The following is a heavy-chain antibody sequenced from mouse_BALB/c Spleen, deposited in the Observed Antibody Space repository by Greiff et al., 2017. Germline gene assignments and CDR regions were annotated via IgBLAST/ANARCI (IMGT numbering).Heavy chain of an antibody. CDR1: GYSFTGYF. Sequence: VQLQQSGPELVKPGASVKISCKASGYSFTGYFMNWVMQSHGKSLEWIGRINPYNGDTFYNQKFKGKATLTVDKSSSTAHMELRSLASEDSAVYYCASGYGNYLDYWGQGTTLTVSS. J-gene: IGHJ2*01. V-gene: IGHV1-20*02. CDR2: INPYNGDT. D-gene: IGHD2-1*01. CDR3: ASGYGNYLDY.